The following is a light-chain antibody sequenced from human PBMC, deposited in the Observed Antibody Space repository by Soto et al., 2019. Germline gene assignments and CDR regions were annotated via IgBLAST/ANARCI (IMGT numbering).Light chain of an antibody. CDR2: GAS. V-gene: IGKV3-20*01. CDR3: QQYGALPPT. CDR1: QTVSNTY. Sequence: DIVWTQFPGALSLSPGERVTLSGRARQTVSNTYLAWYQQKSGQAPKFLIYGASNRATGIPDRFSGSGSGTDFTLTIGRLEPEDFAVYYCQQYGALPPTFGGGTKAEIK. J-gene: IGKJ4*01.